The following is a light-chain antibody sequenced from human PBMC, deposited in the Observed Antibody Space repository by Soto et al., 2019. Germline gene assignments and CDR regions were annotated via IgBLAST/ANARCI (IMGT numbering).Light chain of an antibody. CDR3: QQSSSTPHT. V-gene: IGKV1-39*01. J-gene: IGKJ2*01. CDR2: SAS. Sequence: DIQMTQSPSSLSASLGDRVTITCRASQTINNYLHWYQQRPGKAPKLLIYSASSLQTGVPPRFSGSGSGTHFTLTISILQPEDFATSYCQQSSSTPHTFGQGTIVEIK. CDR1: QTINNY.